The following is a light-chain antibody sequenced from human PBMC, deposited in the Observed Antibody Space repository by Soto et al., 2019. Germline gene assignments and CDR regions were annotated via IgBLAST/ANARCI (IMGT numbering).Light chain of an antibody. CDR2: SNN. V-gene: IGLV1-44*01. CDR1: SSNIGYNP. Sequence: QSVLTQPPSASGTPGQRVTSACSGSSSNIGYNPVNWYQHLPGTAPKLLADSNNQRPSGVPDRLSGSKSGTSGSLAISGLKSDDEADYYCAEWGGRLNGLVFGGGTTLPLL. J-gene: IGLJ2*01. CDR3: AEWGGRLNGLV.